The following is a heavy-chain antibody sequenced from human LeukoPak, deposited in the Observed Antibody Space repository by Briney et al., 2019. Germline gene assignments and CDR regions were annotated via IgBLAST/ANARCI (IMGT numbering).Heavy chain of an antibody. Sequence: SVKVSCKASGGTFSSYAISWVRQAPGQGLEWMGRIIPILGIANYAQKFQGRVTITADKSTSTAYMELSSLRSEDTAVYYCARLLNYYDSSGYYQYYFDYWGQGTLVTVSS. CDR3: ARLLNYYDSSGYYQYYFDY. CDR2: IIPILGIA. CDR1: GGTFSSYA. D-gene: IGHD3-22*01. J-gene: IGHJ4*02. V-gene: IGHV1-69*04.